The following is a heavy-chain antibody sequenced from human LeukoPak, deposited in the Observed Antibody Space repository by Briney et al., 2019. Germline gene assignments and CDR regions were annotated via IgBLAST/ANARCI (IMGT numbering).Heavy chain of an antibody. CDR1: GFTFSSYW. J-gene: IGHJ4*02. Sequence: PGGSLRLSCAASGFTFSSYWMHWVRQAPGKGLEWVSAISGSGGSTYYADSVKGRFTISRDNSKNTLYLQMNSLRAEDTAVYYCAKDRGKKGPLIVVVPAATYYFDYWGQGTLVTVSS. CDR3: AKDRGKKGPLIVVVPAATYYFDY. CDR2: ISGSGGST. D-gene: IGHD2-2*01. V-gene: IGHV3-23*01.